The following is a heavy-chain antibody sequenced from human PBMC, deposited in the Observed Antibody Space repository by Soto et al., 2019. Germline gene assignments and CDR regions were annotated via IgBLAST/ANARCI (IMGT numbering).Heavy chain of an antibody. CDR3: AKDAISGDGIWLMDS. CDR1: GFTFRNYA. CDR2: LLRSGSSA. Sequence: GGSLRLSCAASGFTFRNYAMTWARQAPGKGLEWVSSLLRSGSSAYYADSVRGRFSISSDTSANSLYLQMDNLRAEDTAIYYCAKDAISGDGIWLMDSWGQGTVVTVSS. V-gene: IGHV3-23*01. J-gene: IGHJ5*02. D-gene: IGHD4-17*01.